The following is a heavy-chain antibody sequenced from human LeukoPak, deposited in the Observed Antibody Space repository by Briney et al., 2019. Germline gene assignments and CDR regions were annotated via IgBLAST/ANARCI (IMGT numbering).Heavy chain of an antibody. J-gene: IGHJ3*02. V-gene: IGHV4-30-4*08. CDR1: GGSISSGDYY. CDR3: AREGNVVVPAAPPDAFDI. D-gene: IGHD2-2*01. Sequence: SQTLSLTCTVSGGSISSGDYYWSWIRQPPGKGLEWIGYIYYSGNTYYNPSLKSRVTISVDTSKNQFSLKLSSVTAADTAVYYCAREGNVVVPAAPPDAFDIWGQGTMVTVSS. CDR2: IYYSGNT.